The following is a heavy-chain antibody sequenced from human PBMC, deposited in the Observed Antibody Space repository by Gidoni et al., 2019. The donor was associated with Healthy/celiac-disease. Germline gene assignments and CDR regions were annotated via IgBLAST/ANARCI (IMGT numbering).Heavy chain of an antibody. J-gene: IGHJ6*02. Sequence: QVPLVESGGGLVKPGGSLRLSCAASGFTFSAYYMSWIRQAPGKGLEWVSYSSSSSSYTNYADSVKGRFTISRDNAKNSLYRQMNSLRAEDTAVYYCAREPGYSYGYLYYYYGMDVWGQGTTVTVSS. V-gene: IGHV3-11*06. D-gene: IGHD5-18*01. CDR3: AREPGYSYGYLYYYYGMDV. CDR1: GFTFSAYY. CDR2: SSSSSSYT.